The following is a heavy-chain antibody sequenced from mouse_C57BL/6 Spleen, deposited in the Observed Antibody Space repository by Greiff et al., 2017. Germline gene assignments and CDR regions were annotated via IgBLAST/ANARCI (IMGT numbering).Heavy chain of an antibody. CDR3: ARWDYGNYDGFAY. CDR2: IDPSDSET. Sequence: QVQLQQPGAELVRPGSSVKLSCKASGYTFTSYWMHWVKQRPIQGLEWIGNIDPSDSETHYNQKFKDKATLTVDKSSSTAYMQLSSLTSEDSAVYYCARWDYGNYDGFAYWGQGTLVTVSA. D-gene: IGHD2-1*01. V-gene: IGHV1-52*01. CDR1: GYTFTSYW. J-gene: IGHJ3*01.